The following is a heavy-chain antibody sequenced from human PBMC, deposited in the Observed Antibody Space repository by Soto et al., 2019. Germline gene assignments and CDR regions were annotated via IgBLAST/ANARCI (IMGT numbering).Heavy chain of an antibody. Sequence: QVQLVESGGGVVQPGRSLRLSCAASGFMFSTYAMHWVRQAPGKGLEWVAVISYDGSDIYYGDSGKGRFTISRDNSRNTLSLEMNSLQTEDTAVFYCARDQGRTVTRGDWFDPWGQGTLVTVSS. D-gene: IGHD6-19*01. CDR2: ISYDGSDI. CDR3: ARDQGRTVTRGDWFDP. CDR1: GFMFSTYA. J-gene: IGHJ5*02. V-gene: IGHV3-30-3*01.